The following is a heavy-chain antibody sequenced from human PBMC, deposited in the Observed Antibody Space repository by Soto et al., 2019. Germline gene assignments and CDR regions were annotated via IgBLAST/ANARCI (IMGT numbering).Heavy chain of an antibody. Sequence: PGESLKISCKASWFIFTSYWLSCVRQIPWKGLEWMVMLNPKDSFDNYSPSFRGHVTISPDTSVTTAYLKWSSLKASDTAIYYCARPKSGGGSYTFEFWGQGTMVTFSS. D-gene: IGHD3-16*01. CDR3: ARPKSGGGSYTFEF. J-gene: IGHJ4*02. CDR1: WFIFTSYW. CDR2: LNPKDSFD. V-gene: IGHV5-10-1*01.